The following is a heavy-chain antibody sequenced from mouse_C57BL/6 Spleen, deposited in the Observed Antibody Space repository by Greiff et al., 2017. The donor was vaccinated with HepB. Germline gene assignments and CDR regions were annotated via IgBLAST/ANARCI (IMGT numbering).Heavy chain of an antibody. CDR2: IYPSDSEN. CDR3: AGRGDGYPFAY. J-gene: IGHJ3*01. CDR1: GYTFTSYW. D-gene: IGHD2-3*01. Sequence: VQLQQPGAELVRPGSSVKLSCKASGYTFTSYWLGWVKQRPVQGLEWIGNIYPSDSENHYNQKFKDKATLTVDKSSSTAYLQLSSLTSEDSAVYDCAGRGDGYPFAYWGQGTLVTVSA. V-gene: IGHV1-61*01.